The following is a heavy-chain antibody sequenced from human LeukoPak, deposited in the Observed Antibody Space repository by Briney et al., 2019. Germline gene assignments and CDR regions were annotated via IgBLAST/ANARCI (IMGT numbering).Heavy chain of an antibody. CDR3: ARHGAYKNIGDF. D-gene: IGHD5-24*01. CDR1: RYSFTTYW. V-gene: IGHV5-51*01. Sequence: GESLKISCKGFRYSFTTYWIAWVRQMPGKGLEWMGIVHPSDSEAKYSPSFQGQVTISADKSITTAYLHWSSLKASDSAMYYCARHGAYKNIGDFWGQGTLVTVSS. J-gene: IGHJ4*02. CDR2: VHPSDSEA.